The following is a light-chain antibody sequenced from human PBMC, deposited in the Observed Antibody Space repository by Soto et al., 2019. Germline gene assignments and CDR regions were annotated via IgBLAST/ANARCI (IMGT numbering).Light chain of an antibody. CDR3: QHYGGMWT. CDR2: DAL. J-gene: IGKJ1*01. CDR1: QSITNR. V-gene: IGKV1-5*01. Sequence: DIQMTQSPSTLSASVGDRVAITCRASQSITNRLAWYQLKPGKAPKVLIYDALNLESGVPSRFSGSGYGTEFTLTIRSLQPDDFATYCCQHYGGMWTFGQGTQVDIK.